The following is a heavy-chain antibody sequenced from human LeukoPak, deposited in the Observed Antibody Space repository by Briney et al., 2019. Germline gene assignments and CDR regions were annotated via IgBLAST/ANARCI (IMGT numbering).Heavy chain of an antibody. Sequence: GGSLRLSCAASGFTFSNAWMSWVRQAPGKGLEWVGRIKSKTDGGTTEYAAPVKGRFTISRDDSKNTLYLQMNSLKTEDTAVYYCAFYYYGTRRFDPWGQGTLVTVSS. CDR2: IKSKTDGGTT. D-gene: IGHD3-10*01. CDR3: AFYYYGTRRFDP. V-gene: IGHV3-15*01. J-gene: IGHJ5*02. CDR1: GFTFSNAW.